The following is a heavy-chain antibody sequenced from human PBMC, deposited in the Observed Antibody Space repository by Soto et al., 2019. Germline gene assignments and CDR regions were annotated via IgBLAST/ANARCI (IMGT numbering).Heavy chain of an antibody. Sequence: ASVKVSCKASGYTFTDYGISWVRQAPGQGLEWIGWISAYNGNTNNAQKLQDRVTTTTDLSTSTAYMELRSLRSDDTAVYYCARVGDIVVVGPWFDTWGQGTLVTVSS. D-gene: IGHD2-2*01. CDR1: GYTFTDYG. J-gene: IGHJ5*02. CDR2: ISAYNGNT. CDR3: ARVGDIVVVGPWFDT. V-gene: IGHV1-18*04.